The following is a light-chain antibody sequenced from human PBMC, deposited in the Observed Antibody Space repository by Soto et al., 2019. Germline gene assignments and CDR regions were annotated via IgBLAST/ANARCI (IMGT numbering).Light chain of an antibody. CDR1: QYIGRY. CDR3: QQTYRTPLT. V-gene: IGKV1-39*01. J-gene: IGKJ4*01. CDR2: AAS. Sequence: DIQMTQSPSSLSASVGDRVTITCRAGQYIGRYLNWYQQKPGKAPKLLIYAASSLHSGVPSRFGGSGSGTDFTLTISSLQPEDFATYSCQQTYRTPLTFGGGTKVEI.